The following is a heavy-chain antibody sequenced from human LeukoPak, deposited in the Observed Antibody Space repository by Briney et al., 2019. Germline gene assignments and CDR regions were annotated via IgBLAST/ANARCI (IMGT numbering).Heavy chain of an antibody. J-gene: IGHJ5*02. CDR1: GYSISSGYY. Sequence: KASETLSLTCIVSGYSISSGYYWGWIRQSPGKGLEWIGSIYHSGRTYYNPSLKSRVTISVDTSKNQFSLNLSSVTAADTAVYYCARSRWVLQQEFDPWGQGTLVTVSS. CDR2: IYHSGRT. D-gene: IGHD4/OR15-4a*01. V-gene: IGHV4-38-2*02. CDR3: ARSRWVLQQEFDP.